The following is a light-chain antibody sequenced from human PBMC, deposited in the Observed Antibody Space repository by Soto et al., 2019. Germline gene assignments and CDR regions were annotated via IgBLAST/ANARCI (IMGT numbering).Light chain of an antibody. CDR2: KAS. CDR3: RQYNSSPT. V-gene: IGKV1-5*03. J-gene: IGKJ1*01. CDR1: QSISSW. Sequence: DVQMTQSPSTLSAAVEDRVTITCRASQSISSWLAWYQQKPGKAPKLLIYKASSLESGVPSRFSGSGSGTEFTLTISSLQPDDFATYYCRQYNSSPTFGQGTKVEIK.